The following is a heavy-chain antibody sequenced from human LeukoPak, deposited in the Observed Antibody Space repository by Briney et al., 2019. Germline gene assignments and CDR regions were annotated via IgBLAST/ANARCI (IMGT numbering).Heavy chain of an antibody. V-gene: IGHV1-69*04. CDR1: GGNFSTNA. D-gene: IGHD2-15*01. CDR2: ITPSVGIV. CDR3: ARYCSGGSCYFHDAFDI. J-gene: IGHJ3*02. Sequence: ASVKVSCKASGGNFSTNAITWVRQAPGQGPEWMGRITPSVGIVNYAQKFQGRVTITADKSSSTAYMELSSLRFEDTAVYYCARYCSGGSCYFHDAFDIWGQGTVVTVSS.